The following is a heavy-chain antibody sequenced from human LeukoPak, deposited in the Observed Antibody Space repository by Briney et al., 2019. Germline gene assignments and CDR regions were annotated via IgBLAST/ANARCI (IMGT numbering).Heavy chain of an antibody. CDR1: GGSISSGDYY. CDR3: ARAVLWFGELVSPHEFDY. CDR2: IYYSGST. J-gene: IGHJ4*02. Sequence: PSQTLSLTCTVSGGSISSGDYYWSWIRQPPGKGLEWIGYIYYSGSTYYNPSLKSRVTISVDTSKNQFSLKLSSVTAADTAVYYCARAVLWFGELVSPHEFDYWGQGTMVTVSS. V-gene: IGHV4-30-4*01. D-gene: IGHD3-10*01.